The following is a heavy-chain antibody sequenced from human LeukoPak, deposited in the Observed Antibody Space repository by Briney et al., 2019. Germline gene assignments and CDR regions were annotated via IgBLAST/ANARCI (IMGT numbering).Heavy chain of an antibody. CDR3: ARLAVDYYDSSGYYFDH. CDR1: GGSFSGYY. Sequence: PSETLSLTCAVYGGSFSGYYWSWIRQPPGKGLEWIGEINHSGSTNYNPSLKSRVTISVDTSKNQFSLKLSSVTAADTAVYYCARLAVDYYDSSGYYFDHWGQGTLVTVSS. CDR2: INHSGST. J-gene: IGHJ4*02. V-gene: IGHV4-34*01. D-gene: IGHD3-22*01.